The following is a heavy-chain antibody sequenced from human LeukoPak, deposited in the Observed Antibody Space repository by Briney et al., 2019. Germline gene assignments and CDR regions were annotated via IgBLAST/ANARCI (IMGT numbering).Heavy chain of an antibody. Sequence: GGSLRLSCAASGFTFSSYAMSWVRQAPGKELEWVSAISGSGGSTYYADSVKGRFTISRDNSKNTLYLQMNSLRAEDTAVYYCAKGPGSYKLLFFDYWGQGTLGTVSS. J-gene: IGHJ4*02. CDR3: AKGPGSYKLLFFDY. CDR2: ISGSGGST. V-gene: IGHV3-23*01. CDR1: GFTFSSYA. D-gene: IGHD1-26*01.